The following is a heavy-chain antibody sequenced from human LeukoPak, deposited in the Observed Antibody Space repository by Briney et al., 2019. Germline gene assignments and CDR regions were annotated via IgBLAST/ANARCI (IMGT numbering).Heavy chain of an antibody. CDR1: GFTVSSNY. J-gene: IGHJ4*02. D-gene: IGHD5/OR15-5a*01. V-gene: IGHV3-53*01. Sequence: GGSLRLSCSASGFTVSSNYMTWVRQAPGQGLEWVSVIYFGGTTYYADSVKGRFTISRDNSKNTVYLQMNSLRVEDTAVYYCARGDGVYVYWGQGTLVTVSS. CDR2: IYFGGTT. CDR3: ARGDGVYVY.